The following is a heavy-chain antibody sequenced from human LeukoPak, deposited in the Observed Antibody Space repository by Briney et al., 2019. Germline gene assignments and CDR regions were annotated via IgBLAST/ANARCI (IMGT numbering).Heavy chain of an antibody. Sequence: GGSLRLSCAASGFTFSSYSMNWVRQAPGKGLEWVSRISWDGGNTTNADSGKGRFTISRGNAKNSLYLQLNSLRAEDTALYCCARAGGWYKRRLDYYYYYTDVWGKGTSVTVSS. CDR3: ARAGGWYKRRLDYYYYYTDV. CDR2: ISWDGGNT. D-gene: IGHD6-19*01. V-gene: IGHV3-20*04. J-gene: IGHJ6*03. CDR1: GFTFSSYS.